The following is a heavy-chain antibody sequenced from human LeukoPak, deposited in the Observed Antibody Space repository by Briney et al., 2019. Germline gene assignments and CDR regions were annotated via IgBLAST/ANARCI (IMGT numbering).Heavy chain of an antibody. CDR2: IYYSGST. CDR1: GGSISSSSYY. V-gene: IGHV4-39*01. CDR3: ARRRKYCSGGSCYPGYYYYYGMDV. D-gene: IGHD2-15*01. Sequence: SETLSLTCTVSGGSISSSSYYWGWIRQPPGKGLEWIGSIYYSGSTYYNPSLKSRVTISVDTSKNQFSLKLSSVTAADTAVYYCARRRKYCSGGSCYPGYYYYYGMDVWGQGTTVTVSS. J-gene: IGHJ6*02.